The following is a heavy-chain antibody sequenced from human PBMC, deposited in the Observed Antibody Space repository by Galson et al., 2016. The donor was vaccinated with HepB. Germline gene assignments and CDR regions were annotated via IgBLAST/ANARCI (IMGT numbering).Heavy chain of an antibody. Sequence: SLRLSCAASGFTFSSYTMNWVRQAPGKGLEWISYISSSSTTIYYADSVKGRFTVSRDNAKNSLYLHMNRLRDEDTAVYYCVGPRLERRRAVDYWGQGTLVTVSS. CDR2: ISSSSTTI. V-gene: IGHV3-48*02. CDR3: VGPRLERRRAVDY. CDR1: GFTFSSYT. D-gene: IGHD1-1*01. J-gene: IGHJ4*02.